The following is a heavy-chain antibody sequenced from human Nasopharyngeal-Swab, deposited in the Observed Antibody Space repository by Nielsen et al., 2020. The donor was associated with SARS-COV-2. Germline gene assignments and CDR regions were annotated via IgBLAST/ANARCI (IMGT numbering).Heavy chain of an antibody. J-gene: IGHJ3*02. D-gene: IGHD3-10*01. CDR2: INDYEDRL. V-gene: IGHV3-64D*06. Sequence: ESLKIYCSASGFTFSLYAMHWVRQAPGQGLEYVSTINDYEDRLYYADSVKGRFTISRDNSKNTLYLQMSSLRAEDTAVYWCVKDLRGNYAFDIWGQGTMVTVSS. CDR3: VKDLRGNYAFDI. CDR1: GFTFSLYA.